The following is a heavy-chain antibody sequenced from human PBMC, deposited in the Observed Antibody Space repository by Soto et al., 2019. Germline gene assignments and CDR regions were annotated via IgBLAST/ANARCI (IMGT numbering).Heavy chain of an antibody. CDR1: GLFFSDYD. CDR2: IGSARDP. CDR3: ATAYTRGLPRRASYYIPLNV. D-gene: IGHD3-16*01. Sequence: GAALKISCAPSGLFFSDYDMHWVRQVSGKGLEWVSTIGSARDPYYTGAVKHRFTISTENARNTMFLQMNSVTDHETSCFYCATAYTRGLPRRASYYIPLNVWGQGIMVTVSS. V-gene: IGHV3-13*02. J-gene: IGHJ6*02.